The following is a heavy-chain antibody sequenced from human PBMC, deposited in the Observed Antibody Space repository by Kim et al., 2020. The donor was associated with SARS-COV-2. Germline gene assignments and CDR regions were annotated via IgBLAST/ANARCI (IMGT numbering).Heavy chain of an antibody. CDR2: T. Sequence: TAYAQKVQGRVTTTRNTSISTAYMELSSLRSEDTAVYYCARGYYYYGMDVWGQGTTVTVSS. CDR3: ARGYYYYGMDV. J-gene: IGHJ6*02. V-gene: IGHV1-8*01.